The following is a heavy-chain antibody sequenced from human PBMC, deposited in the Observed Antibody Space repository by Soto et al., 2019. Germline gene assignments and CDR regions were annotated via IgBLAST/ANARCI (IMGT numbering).Heavy chain of an antibody. CDR3: ARDSMEGRFLEWSDYYYYYMDV. J-gene: IGHJ6*03. V-gene: IGHV3-7*01. Sequence: HPGGSLRLSCAASGFTFSSYWMSWVRQAPGKGLEWVANIKQDGSEKYYVDSVKGRFTISRDNAKNSLYLQMNSLRAEDTAVYYCARDSMEGRFLEWSDYYYYYMDVWGKGTTVTVSS. CDR2: IKQDGSEK. CDR1: GFTFSSYW. D-gene: IGHD3-3*01.